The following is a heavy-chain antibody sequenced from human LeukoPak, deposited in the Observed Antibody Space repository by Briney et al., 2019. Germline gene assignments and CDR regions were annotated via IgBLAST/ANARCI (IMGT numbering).Heavy chain of an antibody. J-gene: IGHJ3*02. V-gene: IGHV3-53*04. CDR2: IYNGGTA. D-gene: IGHD3-22*01. Sequence: GGSLRLSCAASGLTVSSNYMSWVRQAPGKGLEWVSVIYNGGTAYYADSVKGRFSISRHNSNNTLYLQMNSLRVEDTAVYYCARDRGDSSGYYLDAFDIWGQGTMVTVSA. CDR1: GLTVSSNY. CDR3: ARDRGDSSGYYLDAFDI.